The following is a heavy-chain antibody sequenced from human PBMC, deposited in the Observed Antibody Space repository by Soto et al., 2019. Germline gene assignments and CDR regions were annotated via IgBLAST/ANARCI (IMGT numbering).Heavy chain of an antibody. CDR2: IDGDANIT. V-gene: IGHV3-74*01. J-gene: IGHJ4*02. CDR1: GFTLSDYW. CDR3: ARAGGHYCTTSTCYTFFDS. D-gene: IGHD2-2*02. Sequence: GGSLRLSCAASGFTLSDYWMHWVRQDPVKGLGWVSRIDGDANITHYADSVRGRFTVSRDNAKNTLYLKMDSLRVEDTAVYYCARAGGHYCTTSTCYTFFDSWGQGMQVTVSS.